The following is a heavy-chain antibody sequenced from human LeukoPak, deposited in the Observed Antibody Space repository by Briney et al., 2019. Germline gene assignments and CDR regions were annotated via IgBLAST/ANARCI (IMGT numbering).Heavy chain of an antibody. CDR1: GGSFSSGSYC. CDR2: IYTSGST. J-gene: IGHJ4*02. D-gene: IGHD2-21*01. Sequence: SQTLSLTYIVPGGSFSSGSYCWSWIRQPAGKGLEWIGRIYTSGSTNYNPSLKSRVTISVDTSKNQFSLKLSSVTAADTAVYYCARGGGDWGFHQSDYWGQGTLVTVSS. CDR3: ARGGGDWGFHQSDY. V-gene: IGHV4-61*02.